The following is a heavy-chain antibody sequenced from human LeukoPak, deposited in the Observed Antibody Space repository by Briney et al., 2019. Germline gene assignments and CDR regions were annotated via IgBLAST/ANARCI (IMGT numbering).Heavy chain of an antibody. CDR1: GGSISSGGYS. J-gene: IGHJ5*02. D-gene: IGHD6-13*01. CDR3: AREAEAAGNWFDP. CDR2: IYHSGST. Sequence: PSETLSLTCAVSGGSISSGGYSWSWIRQPPGKGLEWIGYIYHSGSTYYNPSLKSRVTISVDTSKNQFSLKLSSVTAADTAVYYCAREAEAAGNWFDPWGQGTLVTVSS. V-gene: IGHV4-30-2*01.